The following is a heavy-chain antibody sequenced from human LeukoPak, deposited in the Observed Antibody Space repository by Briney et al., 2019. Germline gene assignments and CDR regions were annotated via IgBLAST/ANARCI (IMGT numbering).Heavy chain of an antibody. V-gene: IGHV4-4*07. CDR3: ARDIPFDWLFYRFDP. CDR2: IYTSGST. CDR1: GGSISSYY. D-gene: IGHD3-9*01. Sequence: PSETLSLTCTVSGGSISSYYWSWIRQPAGKGLEGIGRIYTSGSTNYNPSLKSRVTMSVDTSKNQFSLKLSSVTAADTAVYYCARDIPFDWLFYRFDPWGQGTLVTVSS. J-gene: IGHJ5*02.